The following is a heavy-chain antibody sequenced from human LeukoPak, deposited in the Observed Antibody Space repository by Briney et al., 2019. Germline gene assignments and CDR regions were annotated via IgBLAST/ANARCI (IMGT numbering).Heavy chain of an antibody. CDR3: ASSIAAAGTNYYYYYMDV. Sequence: ASVKVSCKASGHTFTSYYMHWVRQAPGQGLEWMGIINPSGGSTSYAQKFQGRVTMTRDMSTSTVYMELSSLRSEDTAVYYCASSIAAAGTNYYYYYMDVWGKGTTVTVSS. J-gene: IGHJ6*03. D-gene: IGHD6-13*01. CDR2: INPSGGST. V-gene: IGHV1-46*01. CDR1: GHTFTSYY.